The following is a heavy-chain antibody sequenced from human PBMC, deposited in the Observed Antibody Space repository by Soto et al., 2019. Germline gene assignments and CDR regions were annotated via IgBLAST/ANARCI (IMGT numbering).Heavy chain of an antibody. J-gene: IGHJ3*02. CDR1: GYTFTSYY. CDR3: AKANWGYYDSSAPLAFDI. CDR2: INPSGGST. D-gene: IGHD3-22*01. V-gene: IGHV1-46*01. Sequence: GASVKVSCKASGYTFTSYYMHWVRQAPGQGLEWMGIINPSGGSTSYAQKFQGRVTMTRDTSTSTVYMELNSLRAEDTALYYCAKANWGYYDSSAPLAFDIWGQGTMVTVSS.